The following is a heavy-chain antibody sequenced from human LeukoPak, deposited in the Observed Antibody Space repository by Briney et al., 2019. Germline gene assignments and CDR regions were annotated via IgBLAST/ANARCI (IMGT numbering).Heavy chain of an antibody. Sequence: SETLSLTCTVSGGSISSYYGSWIRQPAGKGLEWIGRIYTSGSTNYNPSLKSRVTMSVDTSKNQFSLKLSSVTAADTAVYYCARDETGTTPYNWFDPWGQGTLVTVSS. J-gene: IGHJ5*02. CDR2: IYTSGST. V-gene: IGHV4-4*07. CDR1: GGSISSYY. CDR3: ARDETGTTPYNWFDP. D-gene: IGHD1-7*01.